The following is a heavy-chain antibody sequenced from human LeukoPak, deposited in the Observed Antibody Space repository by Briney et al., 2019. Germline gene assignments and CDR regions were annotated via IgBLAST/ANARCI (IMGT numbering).Heavy chain of an antibody. CDR3: ARPGSSPSSYSTYMAV. CDR1: GFTFSRHP. D-gene: IGHD2-15*01. CDR2: ISHEGKDT. J-gene: IGHJ6*03. Sequence: GRSLRLSCAASGFTFSRHPMHWVRLAPGKGLEWVATISHEGKDTFYTDSVRGGFTISRGDAKNTLSLQMISLRPEHTALYFCARPGSSPSSYSTYMAVWGKGTTVTVS. V-gene: IGHV3-30*04.